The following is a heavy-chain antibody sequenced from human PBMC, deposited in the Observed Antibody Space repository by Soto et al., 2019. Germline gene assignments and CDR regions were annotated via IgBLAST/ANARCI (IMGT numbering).Heavy chain of an antibody. CDR2: IYRGGAT. Sequence: EVQLVDSGGGLIQPGGSLRLICAASGLSVTANYMTWVRQAPGKGLEWLSIIYRGGATYYADSFKGRAIISRDGSRNMVFTQMNRLKAEDAGLYNCARRDDRETFDIWGRGTAVNVSS. D-gene: IGHD1-26*01. J-gene: IGHJ3*02. V-gene: IGHV3-53*01. CDR1: GLSVTANY. CDR3: ARRDDRETFDI.